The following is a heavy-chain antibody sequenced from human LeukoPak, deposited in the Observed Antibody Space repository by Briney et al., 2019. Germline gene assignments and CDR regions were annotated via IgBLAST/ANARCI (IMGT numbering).Heavy chain of an antibody. CDR1: GFTFSSYW. Sequence: PGGSLRLSCAAYGFTFSSYWMHWVRQAPGKGLVWVSRINSDGSSTSYADSVKGRFTISRDNAENTLYLQMNSLRAEDTAVYYCARGRDYYYYYMDVWGKGTTVTVSS. V-gene: IGHV3-74*01. CDR2: INSDGSST. J-gene: IGHJ6*03. CDR3: ARGRDYYYYYMDV.